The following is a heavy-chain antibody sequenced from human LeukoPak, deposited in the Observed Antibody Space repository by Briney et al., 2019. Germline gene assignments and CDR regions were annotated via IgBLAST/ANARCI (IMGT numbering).Heavy chain of an antibody. CDR2: INPNSGGT. J-gene: IGHJ5*02. Sequence: GASVKVSCKASGYTFTGYYMHWVRQAPGQGLEWVGWINPNSGGTNYAQKFQGRVTMTRDTSISTAYMELSRLRSDDTAVYYCARTGVLRYFDWLLGGPNWFDPWGQGTLVTVSS. CDR3: ARTGVLRYFDWLLGGPNWFDP. CDR1: GYTFTGYY. D-gene: IGHD3-9*01. V-gene: IGHV1-2*02.